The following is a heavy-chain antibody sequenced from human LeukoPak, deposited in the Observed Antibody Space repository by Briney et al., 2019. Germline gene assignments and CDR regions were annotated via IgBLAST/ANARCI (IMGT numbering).Heavy chain of an antibody. Sequence: GASVKVSCKASGYTFTSYDINWVRQAAGQGLEWMGWMNPNSGNTVYAQKFQGRVTMTRNTSISTAYMELSSLRSEDTAVYYCAKDGYCGGGISSPSCFDPWARGPLFPVSS. V-gene: IGHV1-8*01. J-gene: IGHJ5*02. CDR3: AKDGYCGGGISSPSCFDP. D-gene: IGHD2-15*01. CDR1: GYTFTSYD. CDR2: MNPNSGNT.